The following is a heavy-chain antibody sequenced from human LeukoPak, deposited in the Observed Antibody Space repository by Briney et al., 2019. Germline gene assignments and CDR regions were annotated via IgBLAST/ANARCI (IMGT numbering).Heavy chain of an antibody. CDR1: GGSISSSHYY. CDR3: ARRDCSSTSCYQDAFDI. V-gene: IGHV4-39*01. Sequence: PSETLSLTCSVSGGSISSSHYYWAWIRQPPGKGLEWIGSIYYSGTTYYKPSLKSRVTISVDTSKNQFSLKLSSVTAADTAVYYCARRDCSSTSCYQDAFDIWGQGTMVTVSS. CDR2: IYYSGTT. D-gene: IGHD2-2*01. J-gene: IGHJ3*02.